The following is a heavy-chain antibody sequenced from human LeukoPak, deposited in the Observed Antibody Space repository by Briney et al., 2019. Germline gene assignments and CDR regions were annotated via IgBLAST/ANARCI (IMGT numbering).Heavy chain of an antibody. CDR3: ARRGSGKYFDQ. CDR2: IYYSGNT. J-gene: IGHJ4*02. CDR1: SGSFGSYY. V-gene: IGHV4-59*08. D-gene: IGHD3-10*01. Sequence: SETLFLTCTVSSGSFGSYYWSWIRQPPGKGLEWIGYIYYSGNTNYDPSLKSRVTISVDTSKNQFSLKLSSVTAADTAVYYCARRGSGKYFDQWGQGTLVTVSS.